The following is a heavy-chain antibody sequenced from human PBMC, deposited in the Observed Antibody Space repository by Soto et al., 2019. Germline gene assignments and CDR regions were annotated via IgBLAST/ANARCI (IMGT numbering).Heavy chain of an antibody. V-gene: IGHV3-33*01. CDR3: ARAAQVGDPYYFDY. CDR2: IWYDGSNK. Sequence: RRLSCAASGFTFSSYGMHWVRQAPGKGLEWVAIIWYDGSNKYYADSVKGRFTISRDNSKNTLYLQMNSLRADDTAVYYCARAAQVGDPYYFDYWGQGTLVTVSS. J-gene: IGHJ4*02. D-gene: IGHD3-16*01. CDR1: GFTFSSYG.